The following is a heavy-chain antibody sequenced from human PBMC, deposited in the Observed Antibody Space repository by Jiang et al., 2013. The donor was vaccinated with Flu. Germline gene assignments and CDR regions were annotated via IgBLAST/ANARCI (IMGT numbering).Heavy chain of an antibody. V-gene: IGHV3-30*01. CDR2: ISYDGSNK. CDR3: ARGIVGAIVYPFSAFDI. Sequence: VVQPGRSLRLSCAASGFTFSSYAMHWVRQAPGKGLEWVAVISYDGSNKYYADSVKGRFTISRDNSKNTLYLQMNSLRAEDTAVYYCARGIVGAIVYPFSAFDIWGQGTMVTVSS. J-gene: IGHJ3*02. D-gene: IGHD1-26*01. CDR1: GFTFSSYA.